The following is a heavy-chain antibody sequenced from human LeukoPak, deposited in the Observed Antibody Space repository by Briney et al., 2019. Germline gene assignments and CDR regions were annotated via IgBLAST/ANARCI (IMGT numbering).Heavy chain of an antibody. J-gene: IGHJ6*03. Sequence: GGSLRLSCAASGFTFSSYSMNWVRQAPGKGLEWVSSISSSSSYIYYADSVKGRFTISRDNAKNSLYLQMNSLRAEDTAVYYCAGGGEEQKSNWRYYYYYYYMDVWGKGTTVTVSS. CDR3: AGGGEEQKSNWRYYYYYYYMDV. V-gene: IGHV3-21*01. D-gene: IGHD1-1*01. CDR2: ISSSSSYI. CDR1: GFTFSSYS.